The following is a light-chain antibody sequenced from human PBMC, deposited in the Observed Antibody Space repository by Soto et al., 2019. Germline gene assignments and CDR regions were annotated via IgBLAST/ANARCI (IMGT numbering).Light chain of an antibody. CDR1: QSISSW. J-gene: IGKJ1*01. V-gene: IGKV1-5*01. CDR3: QQYNSYTWT. CDR2: DAS. Sequence: DIQMTQSPSTLSASVGGRVTITCRASQSISSWLAWYQQKPGKAPKLLIYDASSLESGVPSRFSGSGSGTEITLTISSLQPDDFATYYCQQYNSYTWTFGQGTKVDIK.